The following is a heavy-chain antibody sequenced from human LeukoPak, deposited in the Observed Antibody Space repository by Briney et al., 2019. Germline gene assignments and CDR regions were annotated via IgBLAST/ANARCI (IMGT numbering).Heavy chain of an antibody. CDR3: ARERYYDSSGYYYYYYMDV. CDR2: INPSGGST. J-gene: IGHJ6*03. V-gene: IGHV1-46*03. CDR1: GYTFTSYY. D-gene: IGHD3-22*01. Sequence: ASVKVSCKASGYTFTSYYMHWVRQAPGQGLEWMGIINPSGGSTSYAQKFQGRVTMTRDTSTSTVYMELSSLRSEDTAVYYCARERYYDSSGYYYYYYMDVWGKGTTVTVSS.